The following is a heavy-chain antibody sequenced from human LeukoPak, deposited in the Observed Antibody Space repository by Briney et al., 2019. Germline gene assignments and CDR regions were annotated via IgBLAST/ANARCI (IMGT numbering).Heavy chain of an antibody. V-gene: IGHV1-18*01. Sequence: GASVKVSCKASGYTFTSYGISWVRQAPGQGLEWMGWISAYNGNTNYAQKLQGRITMTTDTSTSTAYMELRSLRSDDTAVYYCAREPRQSKQWPEPHAFDIWGQGTMVTVSS. CDR2: ISAYNGNT. D-gene: IGHD6-19*01. CDR3: AREPRQSKQWPEPHAFDI. CDR1: GYTFTSYG. J-gene: IGHJ3*02.